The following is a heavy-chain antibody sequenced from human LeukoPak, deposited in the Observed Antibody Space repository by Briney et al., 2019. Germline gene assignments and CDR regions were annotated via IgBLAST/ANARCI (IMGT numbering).Heavy chain of an antibody. CDR2: IYYSGST. D-gene: IGHD5-18*01. CDR3: ARDTAMGHFDY. CDR1: GGSISSYY. V-gene: IGHV4-59*01. J-gene: IGHJ4*02. Sequence: SETLSLTCTVSGGSISSYYWSWIRQPPGKGLEWIGYIYYSGSTNYNPSLKSRVTISVDTSKNQFSLKLSPVTAADTAVYYCARDTAMGHFDYWGQGTLVTVSS.